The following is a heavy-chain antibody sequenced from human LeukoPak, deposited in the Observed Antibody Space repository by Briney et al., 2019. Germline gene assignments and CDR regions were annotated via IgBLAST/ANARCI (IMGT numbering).Heavy chain of an antibody. D-gene: IGHD3-22*01. CDR3: ARVYDSNGFYDAFEI. Sequence: GGSLRLSCAASGFTVSSNYMSWVRQAPGKGLEWVANIKQDGSEKYYVDSVKGRFTISRDNAKNSLYLQMNSLRAEDTAVYYCARVYDSNGFYDAFEIWGQGTMVTVSS. V-gene: IGHV3-7*01. J-gene: IGHJ3*02. CDR1: GFTVSSNY. CDR2: IKQDGSEK.